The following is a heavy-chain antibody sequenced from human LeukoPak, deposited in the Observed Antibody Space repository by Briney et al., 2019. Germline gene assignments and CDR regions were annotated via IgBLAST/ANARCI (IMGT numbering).Heavy chain of an antibody. CDR1: GAGISTSGGG. V-gene: IGHV2-5*01. CDR3: ARGVVVVYDAFDI. D-gene: IGHD3-22*01. CDR2: IHCNSDK. Sequence: SGPTQVNPTQILTLTCTFTGAGISTSGGGVGWIRQPPGKALEWLTLIHCNSDKRYTPSLKSRLTITKDTSKNQVVLTMTNMDPVDTATYYCARGVVVVYDAFDIWGQGTMVTVSS. J-gene: IGHJ3*02.